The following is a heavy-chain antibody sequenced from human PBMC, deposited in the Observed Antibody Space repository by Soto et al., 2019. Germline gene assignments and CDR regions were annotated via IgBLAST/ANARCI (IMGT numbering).Heavy chain of an antibody. V-gene: IGHV3-64D*08. CDR2: ISSNGGST. J-gene: IGHJ4*02. D-gene: IGHD6-19*01. Sequence: GGSLRLSCSASGFTFSSYAMHWVRQAPGKGLEYVSAISSNGGSTYYADSVKGRFTISRDNSKNTLYLQMSSLRAEDTAVYYCVKGPVGLGYSSGWSYLFDYWGQGTLVTVSS. CDR3: VKGPVGLGYSSGWSYLFDY. CDR1: GFTFSSYA.